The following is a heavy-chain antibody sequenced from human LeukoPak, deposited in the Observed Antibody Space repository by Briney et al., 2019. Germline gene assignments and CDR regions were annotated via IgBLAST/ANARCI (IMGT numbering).Heavy chain of an antibody. CDR3: AREVPWVWNFDF. D-gene: IGHD1-26*01. CDR1: GGSISSGDYY. Sequence: SQTLSLTCTVSGGSISSGDYYWSWIRQPPGTGLEWIGYIYYSGSTYYNPSLKSRVTISVDTSKNQFSLKLNSVTAADTAVYYCAREVPWVWNFDFWGRGTLVTVSS. V-gene: IGHV4-30-4*01. CDR2: IYYSGST. J-gene: IGHJ2*01.